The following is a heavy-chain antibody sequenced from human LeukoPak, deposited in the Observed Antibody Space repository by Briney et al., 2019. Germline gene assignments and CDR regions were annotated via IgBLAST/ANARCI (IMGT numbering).Heavy chain of an antibody. Sequence: SETLSLTCAVYGGSFSGYYWSWIRQPPGKGLEWIGEINHSGSTNYNPSLKSRVTISVDTSKNQFSLKLSSVTAADTAVYYCARGLGRIVVVPAATPPYNWFDPWGQGTLVTVSS. J-gene: IGHJ5*02. CDR2: INHSGST. V-gene: IGHV4-34*01. CDR1: GGSFSGYY. D-gene: IGHD2-2*01. CDR3: ARGLGRIVVVPAATPPYNWFDP.